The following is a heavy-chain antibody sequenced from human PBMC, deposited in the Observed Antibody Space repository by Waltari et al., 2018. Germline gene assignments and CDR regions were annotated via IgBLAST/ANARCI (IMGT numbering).Heavy chain of an antibody. V-gene: IGHV4-59*01. Sequence: QVQLQESGPGLVKPSETLSLTCTVSGGSIRSYYWSWIRQPPGKGLEWIGYIYYSGSTNYNPSLKSRVTISVDTSKNQFSLKLSSVTAADTAVYYCARSSAAAANLDLWGQGTLVTVSS. CDR2: IYYSGST. CDR1: GGSIRSYY. D-gene: IGHD6-13*01. J-gene: IGHJ4*02. CDR3: ARSSAAAANLDL.